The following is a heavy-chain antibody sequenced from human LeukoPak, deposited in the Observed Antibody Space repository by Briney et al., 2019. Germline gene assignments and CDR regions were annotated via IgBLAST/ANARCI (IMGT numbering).Heavy chain of an antibody. J-gene: IGHJ4*02. CDR1: GFTFSTFE. D-gene: IGHD3-16*01. Sequence: PGGSLRLSCLASGFTFSTFEMIWVRQAPGKGLEWVSLITGSGSSIYYADSVKGRFTTSRDNAKNSLYLHMSSLRAEDMAVYYCARMGYDDLWDSPEIPLDYWGQGTLVTVSS. CDR3: ARMGYDDLWDSPEIPLDY. V-gene: IGHV3-48*03. CDR2: ITGSGSSI.